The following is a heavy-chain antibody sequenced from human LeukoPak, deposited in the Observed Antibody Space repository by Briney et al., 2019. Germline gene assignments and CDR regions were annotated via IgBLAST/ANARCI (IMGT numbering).Heavy chain of an antibody. J-gene: IGHJ3*02. CDR2: IYYSGST. Sequence: SGTLSLTCTVSGGSISSYYWSWIRQPPGKGLEWIGYIYYSGSTNYNPSLKSRVTISVDTSKNQFSLKLSSVTAADTAVYYCARGDYGYAFDIWGQGTMVTVSS. V-gene: IGHV4-59*01. D-gene: IGHD4-17*01. CDR3: ARGDYGYAFDI. CDR1: GGSISSYY.